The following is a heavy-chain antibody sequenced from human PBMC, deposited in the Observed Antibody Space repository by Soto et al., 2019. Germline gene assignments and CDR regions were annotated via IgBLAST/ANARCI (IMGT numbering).Heavy chain of an antibody. CDR2: IYYSGST. V-gene: IGHV4-39*01. J-gene: IGHJ4*02. D-gene: IGHD4-17*01. CDR1: GGSISSSSYY. Sequence: SETLSLTCTVSGGSISSSSYYWGWIRQPPGKGLEWIGSIYYSGSTYYNPSLKSRVTISVDTSKNQFSLKLSSVTAADTAVYYCARQDGDYVAKGPLDYWGQGTLVTVSS. CDR3: ARQDGDYVAKGPLDY.